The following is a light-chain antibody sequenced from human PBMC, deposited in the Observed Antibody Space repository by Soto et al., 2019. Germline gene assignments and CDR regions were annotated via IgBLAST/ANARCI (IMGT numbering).Light chain of an antibody. J-gene: IGLJ1*01. Sequence: QSVLTQPPSASGSHGQSVTISCTGTSSDVGGYNYVSWYQQHPGKAPKLMIYEVSKRPSGVPDRFSGSKSGNTASLTVSGLQAEDEADYYCSSYAGSKGVFGTGTKVTVL. CDR2: EVS. CDR1: SSDVGGYNY. CDR3: SSYAGSKGV. V-gene: IGLV2-8*01.